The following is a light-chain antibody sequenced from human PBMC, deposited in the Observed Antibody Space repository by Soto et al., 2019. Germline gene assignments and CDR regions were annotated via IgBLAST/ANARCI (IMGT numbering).Light chain of an antibody. CDR3: QQYGSSPRT. CDR1: QSISSSY. Sequence: EIVLTQSPATLSLSPGERATLSCGASQSISSSYIAWYQQKPGLAPRLLIYDASSRATGIPDRFSGSGSGTDFTLTISRLEPEDFAVYYSQQYGSSPRTFGQGTKVEIK. CDR2: DAS. V-gene: IGKV3D-20*01. J-gene: IGKJ1*01.